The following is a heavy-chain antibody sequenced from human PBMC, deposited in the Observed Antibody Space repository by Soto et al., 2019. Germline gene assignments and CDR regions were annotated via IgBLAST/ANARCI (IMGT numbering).Heavy chain of an antibody. D-gene: IGHD6-13*01. Sequence: PSETLSLTCAVYGGSFSGYYWSWIRQPPGKGLEWIGEINHSGSTNYNPSLKSRVTISVDTSENQFSLKLSSVTAADTAVYYCARGRGAAASWGQGTLVTVSS. CDR1: GGSFSGYY. J-gene: IGHJ5*02. V-gene: IGHV4-34*01. CDR3: ARGRGAAAS. CDR2: INHSGST.